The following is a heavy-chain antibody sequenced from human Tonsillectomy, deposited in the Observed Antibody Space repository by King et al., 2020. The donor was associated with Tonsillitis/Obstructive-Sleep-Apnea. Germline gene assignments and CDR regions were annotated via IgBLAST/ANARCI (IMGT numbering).Heavy chain of an antibody. J-gene: IGHJ3*02. CDR2: IYNSGST. CDR3: ARDMVLEAGGDAFDI. CDR1: GGSISSYY. D-gene: IGHD2-8*01. Sequence: QLQESGPGLVKASENLSLTCTVTGGSISSYYWSWIRQPPGRGLEWIGYIYNSGSTNYNPSLKSRLTISVDTSKNQFSLKLTSVTAADTAVYYCARDMVLEAGGDAFDIWGQGTMVTVSS. V-gene: IGHV4-59*01.